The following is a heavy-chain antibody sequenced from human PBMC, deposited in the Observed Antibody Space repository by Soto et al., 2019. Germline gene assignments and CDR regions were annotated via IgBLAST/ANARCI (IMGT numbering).Heavy chain of an antibody. V-gene: IGHV1-2*04. J-gene: IGHJ4*02. CDR2: INPNSGGT. CDR3: ARAQPTSYFYDSSGYYY. D-gene: IGHD3-22*01. CDR1: GYTFTGYY. Sequence: ASVKVSCKASGYTFTGYYMHWVRQAPGQGLEWMGWINPNSGGTNYAQKFQGWVTMTRDTSISTAYMELSRLRSDDTAVYYCARAQPTSYFYDSSGYYYWGQGNRVTVSS.